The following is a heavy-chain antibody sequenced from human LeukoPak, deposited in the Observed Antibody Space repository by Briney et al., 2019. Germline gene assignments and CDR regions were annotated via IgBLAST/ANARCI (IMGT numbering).Heavy chain of an antibody. CDR1: GGSVSSGSYY. V-gene: IGHV4-61*01. D-gene: IGHD6-13*01. J-gene: IGHJ5*02. Sequence: PSETLSLTCTVSGGSVSSGSYYWSWIRQPPGKGLEWIGYIYYSGSTNYNPSLKSRVTISVDTSKNQFSLKLSSVTAADTAVYYCARDGGSSRANWFDPWGQGTLVTVSS. CDR2: IYYSGST. CDR3: ARDGGSSRANWFDP.